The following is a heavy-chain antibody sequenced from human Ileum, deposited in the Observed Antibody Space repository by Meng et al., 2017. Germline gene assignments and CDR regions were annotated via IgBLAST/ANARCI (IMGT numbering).Heavy chain of an antibody. CDR3: ARVSYNKGSPKFDS. CDR2: IYESGTT. Sequence: QVQLQEPGPGLVKPSGTLSLSWAVSVDSIRNGNWWSWVRQPPGKGLEWIGEIYESGTTNYNPSLKSRVTISVDKSKNEFSLKLSSVTAADTALYYCARVSYNKGSPKFDSWGQGTLVTVSS. D-gene: IGHD1-14*01. V-gene: IGHV4-4*02. CDR1: VDSIRNGNW. J-gene: IGHJ4*02.